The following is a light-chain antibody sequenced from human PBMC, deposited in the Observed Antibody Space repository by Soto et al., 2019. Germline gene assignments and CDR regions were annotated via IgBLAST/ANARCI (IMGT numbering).Light chain of an antibody. CDR1: QSISSSY. V-gene: IGKV3-20*01. J-gene: IGKJ1*01. Sequence: EVVLTQSPGTLSLSPGERATLSCRTSQSISSSYLAWYQQKAGQAPRLLIYGASSRANGIPDRFSGSGSGTDFTLTITRLEPEDVAVYYCQHYATSPRTFGQGTKVEVK. CDR2: GAS. CDR3: QHYATSPRT.